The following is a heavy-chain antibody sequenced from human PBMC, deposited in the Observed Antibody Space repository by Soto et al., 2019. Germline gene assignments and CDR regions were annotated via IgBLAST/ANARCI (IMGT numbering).Heavy chain of an antibody. CDR3: ARGWKVAGDAFDY. CDR2: IYPGDSDT. Sequence: PGESLKISCKGSGYNFAVYWIGWVRQMPGKGLEWMGMIYPGDSDTRYSPSFQGQVTISVDKSISTAYLQWSSLKASDTAMYYCARGWKVAGDAFDYWGQGTLVTVSS. CDR1: GYNFAVYW. J-gene: IGHJ4*02. D-gene: IGHD1-1*01. V-gene: IGHV5-51*01.